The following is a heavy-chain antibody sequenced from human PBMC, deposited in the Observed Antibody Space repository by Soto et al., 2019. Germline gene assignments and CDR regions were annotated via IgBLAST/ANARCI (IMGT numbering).Heavy chain of an antibody. D-gene: IGHD2-2*01. Sequence: PGGSLRLSCAASGFTFSDYYMSWIRQAPGKGLEWVSHISSSTTYTNYADSVKGRFTISRDNAKNSLYLQLNSLRAEDTAVYFCARDKDKLGSAADTRNDEFDIWGQGTMVTV. CDR1: GFTFSDYY. J-gene: IGHJ3*02. CDR3: ARDKDKLGSAADTRNDEFDI. V-gene: IGHV3-11*06. CDR2: ISSSTTYT.